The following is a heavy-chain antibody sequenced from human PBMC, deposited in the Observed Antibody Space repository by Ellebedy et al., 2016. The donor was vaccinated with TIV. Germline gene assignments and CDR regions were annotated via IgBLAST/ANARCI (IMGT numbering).Heavy chain of an antibody. CDR1: GFPFSTYA. CDR3: ARDYGDSLWGLDY. CDR2: ISGIPANI. V-gene: IGHV3-23*01. J-gene: IGHJ4*02. D-gene: IGHD4-17*01. Sequence: GESLKISCAASGFPFSTYAMSWVRQAPGKGLEWVSAISGIPANIYYADSVKGRFTISRDNSKNTLYLQMNSLRAEDTAVYYCARDYGDSLWGLDYWGQGTLVTVSS.